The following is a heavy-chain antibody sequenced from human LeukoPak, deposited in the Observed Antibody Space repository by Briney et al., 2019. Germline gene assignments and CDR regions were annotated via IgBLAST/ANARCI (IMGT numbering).Heavy chain of an antibody. J-gene: IGHJ6*02. Sequence: GGSLRLSCAAYGFTFSSYTMNWVRQAPGKGLEWVSSISRSSSYIYYADSVKGRFTISRDNAKNSLYLQMNSLRAEDTAVYYCARDRGVYCTNGVCYGPYYYYYGMDVWGQGTTVTVSS. D-gene: IGHD2-8*01. CDR2: ISRSSSYI. CDR3: ARDRGVYCTNGVCYGPYYYYYGMDV. CDR1: GFTFSSYT. V-gene: IGHV3-21*01.